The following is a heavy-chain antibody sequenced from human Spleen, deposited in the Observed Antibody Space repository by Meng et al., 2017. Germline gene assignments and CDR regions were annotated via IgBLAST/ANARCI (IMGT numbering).Heavy chain of an antibody. D-gene: IGHD3-10*01. Sequence: ASVKVSCKPSGYNFPDYYIHWVRRAPGQGLEWMGRINPKSGDTHYAQKFQARVTMTGDTSISTAYMELSSLRSEDTAVYYCAGGYYYGSGSHVDYWGQGTLVTVSS. V-gene: IGHV1-2*06. CDR1: GYNFPDYY. CDR2: INPKSGDT. CDR3: AGGYYYGSGSHVDY. J-gene: IGHJ4*02.